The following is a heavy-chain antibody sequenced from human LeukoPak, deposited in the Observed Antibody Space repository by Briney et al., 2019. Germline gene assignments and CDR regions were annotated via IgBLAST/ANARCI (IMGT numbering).Heavy chain of an antibody. CDR2: IYYSGST. Sequence: SETLSLTCTVSGGSISSSSYYWGWIRQPPGKGLEWIGSIYYSGSTYYNPSLKSRVTISVDTSKNQFSLKLSSVTAADTAVYYCARGREVRGVSNYYYYGMDVWGQGTTVTVSS. CDR3: ARGREVRGVSNYYYYGMDV. J-gene: IGHJ6*02. D-gene: IGHD3-10*01. V-gene: IGHV4-39*01. CDR1: GGSISSSSYY.